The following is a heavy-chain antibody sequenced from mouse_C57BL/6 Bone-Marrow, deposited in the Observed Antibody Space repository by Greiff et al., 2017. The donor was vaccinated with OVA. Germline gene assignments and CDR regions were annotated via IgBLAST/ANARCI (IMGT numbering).Heavy chain of an antibody. J-gene: IGHJ2*01. V-gene: IGHV5-6*01. CDR1: GFTFSSYG. CDR2: ISSGGSYT. Sequence: EVHLVESGGVLVKPGGSLKLSCAASGFTFSSYGMSWVRQTPDKRLEGVATISSGGSYTSYPDSVKGRFTISRDNAKNTLYLQMSSLKSEDTAMYYCARQPYWGQGTTLTVSS. CDR3: ARQPY.